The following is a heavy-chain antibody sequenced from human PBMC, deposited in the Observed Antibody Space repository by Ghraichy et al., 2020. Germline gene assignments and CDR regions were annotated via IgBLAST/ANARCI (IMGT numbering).Heavy chain of an antibody. V-gene: IGHV3-30*18. D-gene: IGHD2-15*01. CDR2: LSSDGKTQ. CDR1: GFTFSDYA. Sequence: GGSLRLSCAASGFTFSDYAMHWVRQAPGKGLEWVAVLSSDGKTQYYAESVEGRFTISRDNSKNTVYLQMNNLRAEDTAVYYCTKGLSQEVPATRAFDPWGQGTLVTVSS. CDR3: TKGLSQEVPATRAFDP. J-gene: IGHJ5*02.